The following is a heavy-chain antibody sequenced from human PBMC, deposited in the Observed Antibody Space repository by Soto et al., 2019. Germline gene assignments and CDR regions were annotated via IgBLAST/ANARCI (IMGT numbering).Heavy chain of an antibody. V-gene: IGHV3-73*01. CDR3: SRANCSTDTCYSVYDF. J-gene: IGHJ4*02. CDR2: IKAKSHSATT. Sequence: EVQLVESGGGLVQPGGSLKLSCAASGFTFSGSAMHWVRQVSGKGLEWVGRIKAKSHSATTAYAASVKGRFTISRDDSKKTAYLQMNSLKTEDTAMYYCSRANCSTDTCYSVYDFWGQGALVTVSS. D-gene: IGHD2-2*02. CDR1: GFTFSGSA.